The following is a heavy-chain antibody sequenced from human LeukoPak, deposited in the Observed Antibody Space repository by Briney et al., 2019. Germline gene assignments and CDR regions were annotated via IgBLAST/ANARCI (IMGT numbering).Heavy chain of an antibody. V-gene: IGHV3-21*01. CDR3: AARYCSGGSCRGVGAFDI. CDR1: GFTFSSYS. CDR2: LSGSSTFI. Sequence: PGGSLRLSCAASGFTFSSYSMNWVRQAPEKGLEWVSFLSGSSTFIHYADSVKGRFTISRDNAKNSLYLQMNSLRAEDTAVYYCAARYCSGGSCRGVGAFDIWGQGTMVTVSS. D-gene: IGHD2-15*01. J-gene: IGHJ3*02.